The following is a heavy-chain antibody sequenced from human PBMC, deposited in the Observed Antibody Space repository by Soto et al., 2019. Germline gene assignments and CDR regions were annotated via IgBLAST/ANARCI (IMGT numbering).Heavy chain of an antibody. D-gene: IGHD3-22*01. Sequence: EVQLLESGGGLVQPGGSLRLSCAASGFTFSSYAVSWVRQAPGKGPEWISSISGSGSTIYYADSVKGRFTISRDNSKNTLYLQMSSLRAEDTAVYYCAKVFYYYDRSGYYYFDSWGQGTLVTVSS. V-gene: IGHV3-23*01. CDR2: ISGSGSTI. CDR1: GFTFSSYA. J-gene: IGHJ4*02. CDR3: AKVFYYYDRSGYYYFDS.